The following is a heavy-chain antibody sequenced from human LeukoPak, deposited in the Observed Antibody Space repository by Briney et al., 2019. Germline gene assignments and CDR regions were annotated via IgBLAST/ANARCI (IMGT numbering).Heavy chain of an antibody. CDR2: INWNGGST. D-gene: IGHD2-21*01. Sequence: PGGSLRLSCAASGFTFDDYGMSWVRHALGKGLEWVSGINWNGGSTGYADSVKGRFTISRDNAKNSLYLQMNSLRAEDTALYYCARVAPSLLCNDYWGQGTLVTVSS. J-gene: IGHJ4*02. V-gene: IGHV3-20*04. CDR3: ARVAPSLLCNDY. CDR1: GFTFDDYG.